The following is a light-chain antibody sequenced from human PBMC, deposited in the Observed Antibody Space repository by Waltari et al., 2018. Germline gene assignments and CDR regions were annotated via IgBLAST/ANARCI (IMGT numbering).Light chain of an antibody. CDR3: CSFVRGRPHVV. CDR1: TGDVGIYNL. Sequence: QSALTQPASVSGSPGQSITISCTGTTGDVGIYNLVSCYQHHQSQAPNLIIFEVTKRPSGVSDRVSGSKSDITASLTISGLQAEDEADYYCCSFVRGRPHVVFGGGTKLTVL. V-gene: IGLV2-23*02. CDR2: EVT. J-gene: IGLJ2*01.